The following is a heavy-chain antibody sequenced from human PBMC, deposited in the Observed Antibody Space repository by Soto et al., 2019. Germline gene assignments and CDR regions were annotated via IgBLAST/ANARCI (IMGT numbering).Heavy chain of an antibody. CDR3: ARGRSLDM. J-gene: IGHJ3*02. CDR1: GFTFRSSW. V-gene: IGHV3-7*03. Sequence: GGSLRFSCAASGFTFRSSWMTWVRQAPGKGLEWVANIRVDGTEKHYVDSAKGRFTISRGNAKNSLYLEMNSVRDEDTAVYYCARGRSLDMWGQGTMVTVSS. CDR2: IRVDGTEK.